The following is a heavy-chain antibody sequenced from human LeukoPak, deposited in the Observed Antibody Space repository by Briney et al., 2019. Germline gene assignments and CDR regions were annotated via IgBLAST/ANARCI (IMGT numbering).Heavy chain of an antibody. Sequence: GGSLRLSCAASGFTFSSYSMNWVRQAPGKGLEWVSCISSSSSYIYYADSVKGRFTISRDNAKNSLYLQMNSLRAEDTAVYYCARAHNWKYGTFDFWGQGTLVTVSS. CDR1: GFTFSSYS. CDR3: ARAHNWKYGTFDF. D-gene: IGHD1-7*01. J-gene: IGHJ4*02. CDR2: ISSSSSYI. V-gene: IGHV3-21*01.